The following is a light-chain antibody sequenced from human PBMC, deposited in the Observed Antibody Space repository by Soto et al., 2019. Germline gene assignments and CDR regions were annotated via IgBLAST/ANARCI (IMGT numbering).Light chain of an antibody. J-gene: IGKJ3*01. Sequence: EIVLTQSPATLSLSPGERATLSCRASQSVSSYLAWYQQKPDQAPSLLIYDASNRATGIPARFSGSGSGTDFTLTVSSLEPEDFAVYYCQQRSNWPPTFGPGTKVDIK. CDR1: QSVSSY. CDR2: DAS. CDR3: QQRSNWPPT. V-gene: IGKV3-11*01.